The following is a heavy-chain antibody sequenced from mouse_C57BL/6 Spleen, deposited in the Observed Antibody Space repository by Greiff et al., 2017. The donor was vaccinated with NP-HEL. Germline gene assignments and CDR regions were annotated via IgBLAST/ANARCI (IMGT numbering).Heavy chain of an antibody. CDR3: AKIWLLRYWYFDV. D-gene: IGHD2-3*01. J-gene: IGHJ1*03. CDR2: ISSGSSTI. V-gene: IGHV5-17*01. Sequence: EVQRVESGGGLVKPGGSLKLSCAASGFTFSDYGMHWVRQAPEKGLEWVAYISSGSSTIYYADTVKGRFTISRDNAKNTLFLQMTSLRSEDTAMYYCAKIWLLRYWYFDVWGTGTTVTVSS. CDR1: GFTFSDYG.